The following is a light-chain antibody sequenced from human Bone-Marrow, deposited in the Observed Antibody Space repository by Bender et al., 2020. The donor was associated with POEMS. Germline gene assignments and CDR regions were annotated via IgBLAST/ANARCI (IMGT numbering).Light chain of an antibody. CDR1: SSNIGAGFD. CDR3: QSFDTSLSGWV. V-gene: IGLV1-40*01. Sequence: QSVLTQTPSVSGAPGQRVTISCTGTSSNIGAGFDVHWYQQFPGTAPKLIIYDNSNRPSGVSDRFSGSKSGTSVSLAITGLQAEDEADYYCQSFDTSLSGWVFGAGTKLTV. J-gene: IGLJ3*02. CDR2: DNS.